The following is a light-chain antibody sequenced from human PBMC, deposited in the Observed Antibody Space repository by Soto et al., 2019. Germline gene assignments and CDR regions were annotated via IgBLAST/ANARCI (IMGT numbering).Light chain of an antibody. Sequence: EIVLTQSPATLSLSPGERVTLSCRASQSVNNYIAWYQQKPGQSPRLLIYDRGARATGIPARFSGSGSGTDFTLTISSLEPEDFAVYYCQQRYIWPITFGQGTRLEIK. CDR1: QSVNNY. CDR2: DRG. V-gene: IGKV3-11*01. J-gene: IGKJ5*01. CDR3: QQRYIWPIT.